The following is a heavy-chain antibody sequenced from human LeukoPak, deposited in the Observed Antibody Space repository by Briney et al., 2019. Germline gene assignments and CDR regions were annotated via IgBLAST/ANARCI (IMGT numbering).Heavy chain of an antibody. CDR3: AREGYCSGGTCYSGSIDY. Sequence: ASVKVSCKASGYTFTSYYMHWVRQAPGQGLEWMGIINPSGGSTSYAQKFQGRVTMTRDTSTSTVYMELSSLRSEDTAVYYCAREGYCSGGTCYSGSIDYWGQGTLVTVSS. CDR1: GYTFTSYY. CDR2: INPSGGST. V-gene: IGHV1-46*01. D-gene: IGHD2-15*01. J-gene: IGHJ4*02.